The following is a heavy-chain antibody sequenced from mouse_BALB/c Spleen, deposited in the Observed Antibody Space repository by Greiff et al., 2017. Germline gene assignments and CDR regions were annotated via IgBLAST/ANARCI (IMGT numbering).Heavy chain of an antibody. Sequence: EVQRVESGPDLVKPSQSLSLSCTATGYSITSCYIRRWMRQFPGNKLEWMGFIHYSGSTNYNPSLKSRIAITRDTSKNQLFLQLNSVTTEDTATYYCARYGNSRGGFAYWGQGTLVTVSA. CDR2: IHYSGST. J-gene: IGHJ3*01. D-gene: IGHD2-1*01. CDR1: GYSITSCYI. V-gene: IGHV3-1*02. CDR3: ARYGNSRGGFAY.